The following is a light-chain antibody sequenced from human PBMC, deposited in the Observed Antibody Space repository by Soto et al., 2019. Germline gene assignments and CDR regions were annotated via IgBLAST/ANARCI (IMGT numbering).Light chain of an antibody. CDR2: GAS. Sequence: EVVMTQSPATLSVSPGERATLSCRASQSVTTNMAWYQQKPGQAPRLLIYGASTRATGIPARFSGSGSGTDFTLTISSLQSEDFAVYCCQQYNNWPPTFGQGTKVDIK. J-gene: IGKJ1*01. CDR1: QSVTTN. CDR3: QQYNNWPPT. V-gene: IGKV3-15*01.